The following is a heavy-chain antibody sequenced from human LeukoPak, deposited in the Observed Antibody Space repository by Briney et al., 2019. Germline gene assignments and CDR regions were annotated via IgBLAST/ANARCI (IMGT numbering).Heavy chain of an antibody. CDR3: ARSSRIYVWGSYRPDYFDY. D-gene: IGHD3-16*02. CDR1: GGSISSGTYS. J-gene: IGHJ4*02. CDR2: IYYSGNT. Sequence: SETLSLTCTVSGGSISSGTYSWGWIRQPPGNGLEWIGNIYYSGNTNHNPSLKSRVTISVDTSKNQFSLKLSSVTAADTAVYYCARSSRIYVWGSYRPDYFDYWGQGTLVTVSS. V-gene: IGHV4-39*07.